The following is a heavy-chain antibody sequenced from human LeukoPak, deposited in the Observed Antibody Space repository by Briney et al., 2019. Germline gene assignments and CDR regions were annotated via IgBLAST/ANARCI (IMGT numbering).Heavy chain of an antibody. D-gene: IGHD4-17*01. CDR3: TRGEDDYGDYVIDY. J-gene: IGHJ4*02. V-gene: IGHV3-49*04. CDR1: GFTFGDYA. Sequence: GRSLRLSCTASGFTFGDYAMSWVRQAPGKGLEWVGFISSKAYGGTTEYAASVKGRFTISRDDSKSIAYLQMNSLKTEDTAVYYCTRGEDDYGDYVIDYWGQGTLVTVSS. CDR2: ISSKAYGGTT.